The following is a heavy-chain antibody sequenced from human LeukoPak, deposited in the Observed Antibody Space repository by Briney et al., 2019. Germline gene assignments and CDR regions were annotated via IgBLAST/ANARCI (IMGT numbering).Heavy chain of an antibody. CDR3: ARDSTLVRPNFFDY. D-gene: IGHD6-6*01. CDR1: GFTFDDYG. Sequence: GGSLRLSCAASGFTFDDYGMNWVRQAPGKGLEWVSGINWNGGTTNYGDSVKGRFTISRDNAKNSLYLQMNSQRAEDTAFYYCARDSTLVRPNFFDYWGQGTLVTVSS. CDR2: INWNGGTT. V-gene: IGHV3-20*04. J-gene: IGHJ4*02.